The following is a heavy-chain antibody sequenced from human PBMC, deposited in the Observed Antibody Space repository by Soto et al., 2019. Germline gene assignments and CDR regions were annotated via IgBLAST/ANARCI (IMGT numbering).Heavy chain of an antibody. CDR2: IYFSGFT. Sequence: QVQLRESGPGVVKPSETLSLTCSVSGASVDRGTSYWIWSRQTPGKGLEWIGYIYFSGFTDYNPSLKSRATISVDASRNQFSLKLDPVTAADTAVYYCSRRRGPGLFYGTDVWGQGTTVTVSS. CDR1: GASVDRGTSY. J-gene: IGHJ6*02. V-gene: IGHV4-61*01. CDR3: SRRRGPGLFYGTDV.